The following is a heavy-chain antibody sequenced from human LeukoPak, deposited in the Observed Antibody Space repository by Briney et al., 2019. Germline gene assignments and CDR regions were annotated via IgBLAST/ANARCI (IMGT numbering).Heavy chain of an antibody. Sequence: GGSLRLSCAASGFTLSDYYMSWIRQAPGKGLEWVSYISSSSSYTNYADSVKGRFTISRDNAKNSLYLQMNSLRAEDTAVYYCARVVAAPRTWGQGTLVTVSS. CDR1: GFTLSDYY. J-gene: IGHJ5*02. CDR3: ARVVAAPRT. D-gene: IGHD6-13*01. V-gene: IGHV3-11*05. CDR2: ISSSSSYT.